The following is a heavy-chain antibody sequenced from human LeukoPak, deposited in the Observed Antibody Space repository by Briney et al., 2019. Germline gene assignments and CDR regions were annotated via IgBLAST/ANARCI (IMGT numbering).Heavy chain of an antibody. CDR1: GFTFSSHW. D-gene: IGHD6-13*01. V-gene: IGHV3-7*03. Sequence: GGSLRLSCAASGFTFSSHWMTWVRQAPGKGLEWVANVNQDGSQKYYVDSVKGRFTISRDNAKNSLYLQMNSLRAEDTASYHCARVHRYASSWDSLDYWGQGTLVTVSS. CDR3: ARVHRYASSWDSLDY. J-gene: IGHJ4*02. CDR2: VNQDGSQK.